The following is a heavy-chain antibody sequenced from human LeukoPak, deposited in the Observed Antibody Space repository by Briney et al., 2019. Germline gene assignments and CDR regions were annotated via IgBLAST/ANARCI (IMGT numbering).Heavy chain of an antibody. CDR2: INSDGSSA. Sequence: PGGSLRLSCAASGFTFSTYWMHWVRQAPGKGLLWVSRINSDGSSATYADSVKCRFNISRDNAKNTLYLQMNSLRAEDTAVYYCASHRVVRGVFDPWGQGTLVTVSS. CDR1: GFTFSTYW. CDR3: ASHRVVRGVFDP. V-gene: IGHV3-74*01. D-gene: IGHD3-10*01. J-gene: IGHJ5*02.